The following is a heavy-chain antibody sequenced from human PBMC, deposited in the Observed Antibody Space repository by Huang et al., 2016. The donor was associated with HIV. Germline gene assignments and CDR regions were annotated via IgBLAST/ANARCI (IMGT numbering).Heavy chain of an antibody. D-gene: IGHD3-10*01. V-gene: IGHV1-69*01. CDR1: GGTSSSYA. J-gene: IGHJ4*02. CDR3: ARTKGSYYTSPFYY. Sequence: QVPLVQYGAEVKKPGSSVKVSCKASGGTSSSYAISWVRQAPGQGLEWMGGIVPIVRSTNYEQKVQDRGTISADETTGTTDMELRTLRSEDTVVYYCARTKGSYYTSPFYYWGQGTLVTVSS. CDR2: IVPIVRST.